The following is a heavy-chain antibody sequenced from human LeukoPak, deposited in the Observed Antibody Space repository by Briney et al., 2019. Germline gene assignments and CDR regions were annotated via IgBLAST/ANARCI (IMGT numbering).Heavy chain of an antibody. D-gene: IGHD2-2*01. CDR2: IYYSGST. J-gene: IGHJ5*02. CDR3: ARQVGKGAEYQLLVYGRPPGWNDVGWFDP. Sequence: KSSETLSLTCTVSGGSISSSTYYWGWIRQPPGKGLEWIGSIYYSGSTYYNPSLKSRVTISVDTSKNQFSLKLSSVTAADTAVYYCARQVGKGAEYQLLVYGRPPGWNDVGWFDPWGQGTLVTVSS. CDR1: GGSISSSTYY. V-gene: IGHV4-39*01.